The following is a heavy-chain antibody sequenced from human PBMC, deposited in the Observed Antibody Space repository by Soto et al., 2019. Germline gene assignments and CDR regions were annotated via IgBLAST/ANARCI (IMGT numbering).Heavy chain of an antibody. CDR3: ASAAREYYYYGMDV. V-gene: IGHV4-4*02. Sequence: SETLSLTCAVSGGSISSSNWWSWVRQPPGKGLEWIGEIYHSGSTNYNPSLKSRVTISVDKSKNQFSLKLSSVTAADTAVYYCASAAREYYYYGMDVWGQGTTVTVSS. J-gene: IGHJ6*02. CDR1: GGSISSSNW. CDR2: IYHSGST.